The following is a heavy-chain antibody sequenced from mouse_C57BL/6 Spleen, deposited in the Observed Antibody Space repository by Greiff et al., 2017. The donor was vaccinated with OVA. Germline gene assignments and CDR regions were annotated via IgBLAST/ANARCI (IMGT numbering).Heavy chain of an antibody. J-gene: IGHJ2*01. CDR3: ARSPLDYGSSYDYFDD. CDR1: GYTFTSYW. D-gene: IGHD1-1*01. CDR2: IDPSDSYT. V-gene: IGHV1-50*01. Sequence: QVQLQQPGAELVKPGASVKLSCKASGYTFTSYWMPWVKQRPGQGLEWIGEIDPSDSYTNYNQKFKGKATLTVDTSSSTAYMQLISLTSEDSAVYYCARSPLDYGSSYDYFDDWGQGTTLTVSS.